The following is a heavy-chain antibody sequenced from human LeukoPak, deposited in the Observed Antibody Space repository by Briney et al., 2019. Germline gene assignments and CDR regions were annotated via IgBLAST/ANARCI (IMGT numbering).Heavy chain of an antibody. Sequence: ASVKVSCKASGYTFSGYYIHWVRQAPGQGLEWMGWINPNSGGTNYAQKFQGRVTMTRDTSISTAYMELSRLRSDDTAVYYCARASGIAAAGSSWGQGTLVTVSS. V-gene: IGHV1-2*02. CDR2: INPNSGGT. J-gene: IGHJ4*02. CDR1: GYTFSGYY. D-gene: IGHD6-13*01. CDR3: ARASGIAAAGSS.